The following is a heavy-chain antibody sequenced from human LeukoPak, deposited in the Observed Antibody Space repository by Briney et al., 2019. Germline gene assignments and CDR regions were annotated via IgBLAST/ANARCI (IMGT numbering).Heavy chain of an antibody. CDR3: ARWTDWYFDL. V-gene: IGHV3-7*01. CDR2: IKEDGSDK. J-gene: IGHJ2*01. Sequence: GGSLRLSCAASGISFSNYWMTWVRQAPEKGLQWVANIKEDGSDKNYADSVKGRFTISRDNAKNLLYLQMNSLRAEDTAVYYCARWTDWYFDLWGRGTLVTVSP. CDR1: GISFSNYW. D-gene: IGHD3/OR15-3a*01.